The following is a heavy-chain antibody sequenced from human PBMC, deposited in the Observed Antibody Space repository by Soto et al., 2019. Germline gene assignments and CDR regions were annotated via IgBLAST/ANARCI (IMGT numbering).Heavy chain of an antibody. J-gene: IGHJ6*03. CDR1: GFTLSSYS. CDR2: ISSSSSTI. D-gene: IGHD6-13*01. Sequence: GGSLRLSCAASGFTLSSYSMNWVRQAPGKGLEWVSYISSSSSTIYYADSVKGRFTISRDNAKNTLNLQMNSLRAEDTAVYYCARVTRSSSSWYNFNYYYMDVWGRGTTVTVSS. CDR3: ARVTRSSSSWYNFNYYYMDV. V-gene: IGHV3-48*01.